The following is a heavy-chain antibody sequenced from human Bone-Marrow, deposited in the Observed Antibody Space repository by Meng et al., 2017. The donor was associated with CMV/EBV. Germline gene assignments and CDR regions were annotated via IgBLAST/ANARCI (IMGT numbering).Heavy chain of an antibody. V-gene: IGHV3-33*06. J-gene: IGHJ6*02. Sequence: GGSLRLSCAASGFTFSSYGMHWVRQAPGKGLEWVAVIWYDGSNKYYADSVKGRFTISRDNSKNTLYLQMNSLRAEDTAVYYCAKDIQLYYDFWSGYSVDYYYYYGMHVWGQGTTVTVSS. CDR3: AKDIQLYYDFWSGYSVDYYYYYGMHV. CDR1: GFTFSSYG. CDR2: IWYDGSNK. D-gene: IGHD3-3*01.